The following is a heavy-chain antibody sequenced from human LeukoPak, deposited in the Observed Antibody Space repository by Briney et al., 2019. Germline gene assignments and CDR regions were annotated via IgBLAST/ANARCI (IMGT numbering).Heavy chain of an antibody. CDR3: ARDSDYGDYDAFDI. Sequence: GGSLRLSCAASGFTFSSYWMSWVRQAPGKGLEWVANIKQDGSEKYYVDSVKGRFTISRDNAKNSLYLQMNSLRAEDTAVYYCARDSDYGDYDAFDIWAQGTMVTVSS. CDR1: GFTFSSYW. J-gene: IGHJ3*02. V-gene: IGHV3-7*01. CDR2: IKQDGSEK. D-gene: IGHD4-17*01.